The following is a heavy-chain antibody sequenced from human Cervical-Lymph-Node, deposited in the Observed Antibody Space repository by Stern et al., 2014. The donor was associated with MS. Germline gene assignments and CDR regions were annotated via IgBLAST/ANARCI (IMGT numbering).Heavy chain of an antibody. D-gene: IGHD6-19*01. J-gene: IGHJ4*02. CDR2: MSSSRPTT. Sequence: QLVQSGGGWVQPGGSLRLSCSASGFTFSTYSMNWVRQAPGKGLEWVSYMSSSRPTTYYADSVKGRFTISRDNGKRSVYLQMDSLRDEDTAVYYCAREPNSSGLDYWGQGTLVTVSS. CDR1: GFTFSTYS. V-gene: IGHV3-48*02. CDR3: AREPNSSGLDY.